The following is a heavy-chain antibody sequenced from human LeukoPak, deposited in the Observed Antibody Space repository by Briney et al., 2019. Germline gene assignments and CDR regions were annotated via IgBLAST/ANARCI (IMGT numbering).Heavy chain of an antibody. J-gene: IGHJ5*02. V-gene: IGHV1-2*02. CDR1: GYTFSGYY. CDR3: AREFSGVLLWFGELLRGGFWFDP. CDR2: INPNRGGT. D-gene: IGHD3-10*01. Sequence: ASVKVSCKASGYTFSGYYMNWVRQAPGQGLEWMGWINPNRGGTNSAVKFQGRVTMTRDTSISTAYMELSRLRFDDTAVYYCAREFSGVLLWFGELLRGGFWFDPWGQGTLVTVSS.